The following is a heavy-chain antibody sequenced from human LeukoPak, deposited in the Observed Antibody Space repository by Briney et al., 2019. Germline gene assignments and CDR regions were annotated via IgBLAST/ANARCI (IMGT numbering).Heavy chain of an antibody. D-gene: IGHD3-22*01. CDR3: ARAPYYYDSSGYYPDLFDY. V-gene: IGHV4-31*03. J-gene: IGHJ4*02. CDR2: IYYSGST. Sequence: PSETLSLTCTVSGGSISSGGYYWSWIRQHPGKGLEWIGYIYYSGSTYYNPSLKSRVTISVDTSKNQFSLKLSSVTAADTAVYYCARAPYYYDSSGYYPDLFDYWGQGTLVTVSS. CDR1: GGSISSGGYY.